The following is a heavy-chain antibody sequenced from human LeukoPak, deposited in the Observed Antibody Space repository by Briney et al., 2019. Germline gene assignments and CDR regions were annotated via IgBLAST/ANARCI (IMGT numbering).Heavy chain of an antibody. V-gene: IGHV4-34*01. J-gene: IGHJ4*02. Sequence: PSETLSLTCAVYGGSFSGYYWSWLRQPPGKGLEWIGEINHSGSTNYNPSLKSRVTISVDTSKNQFSLKLSSVTAADTAVYYCARGRGSGSYYSYYFDYWGQGTLVTVSS. D-gene: IGHD3-10*01. CDR1: GGSFSGYY. CDR2: INHSGST. CDR3: ARGRGSGSYYSYYFDY.